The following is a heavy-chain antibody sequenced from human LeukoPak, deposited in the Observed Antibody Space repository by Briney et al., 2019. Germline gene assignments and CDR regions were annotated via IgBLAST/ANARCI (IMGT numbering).Heavy chain of an antibody. CDR1: GFTFDDYG. Sequence: GGSLRLSCAASGFTFDDYGMTWVRQGPGKGLEWVSAISGSGGSTYYADSVKGRFTISRDNSKNTLYLQMNSLRAEDTAVYYCAKVVVAASYYFDYWGQGTLVTVSS. CDR3: AKVVVAASYYFDY. D-gene: IGHD2-15*01. J-gene: IGHJ4*02. V-gene: IGHV3-23*01. CDR2: ISGSGGST.